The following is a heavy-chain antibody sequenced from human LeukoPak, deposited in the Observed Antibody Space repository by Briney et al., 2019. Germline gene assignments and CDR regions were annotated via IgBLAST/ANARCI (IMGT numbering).Heavy chain of an antibody. CDR3: AKVQFAGTTGRYYFDY. CDR1: GFTFDDYA. D-gene: IGHD1-1*01. CDR2: ISWNSGSI. J-gene: IGHJ4*02. V-gene: IGHV3-9*01. Sequence: LPGGSLRLSCAASGFTFDDYATHWVRQAPGKGLEWVSGISWNSGSIGYADSVKGRFTISRDNAKNSPYLQMNSLRAEDTALYYCAKVQFAGTTGRYYFDYWGQGTLVTVSS.